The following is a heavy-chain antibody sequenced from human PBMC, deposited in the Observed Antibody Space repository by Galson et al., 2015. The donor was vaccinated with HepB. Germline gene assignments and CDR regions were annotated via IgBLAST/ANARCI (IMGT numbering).Heavy chain of an antibody. J-gene: IGHJ6*03. V-gene: IGHV1-69*13. Sequence: SVKVSCKASGGTFSSYAISWVRQAPGQGLEWMGGIIPIFGTANYAQKFQGRVTITADESTSTAYMELSSLRSEDTAVYYCAGLAVAGIYYYYMDVWGKGTTVTVSS. CDR3: AGLAVAGIYYYYMDV. CDR1: GGTFSSYA. CDR2: IIPIFGTA. D-gene: IGHD6-19*01.